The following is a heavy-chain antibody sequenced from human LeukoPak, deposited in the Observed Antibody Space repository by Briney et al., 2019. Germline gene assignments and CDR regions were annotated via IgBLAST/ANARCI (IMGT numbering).Heavy chain of an antibody. CDR2: IWYDASNE. V-gene: IGHV3-33*01. J-gene: IGHJ4*02. CDR3: VRGVGVSRFNYLDS. Sequence: PGRSLTLSCAASGFTFSSFGMHWVRQAPGKGLEWVAVIWYDASNEYYADSVKGRFTISRDNSKNTLYLQMNSLRDDDTAVYYCVRGVGVSRFNYLDSWGQGTLVIVSS. CDR1: GFTFSSFG. D-gene: IGHD6-13*01.